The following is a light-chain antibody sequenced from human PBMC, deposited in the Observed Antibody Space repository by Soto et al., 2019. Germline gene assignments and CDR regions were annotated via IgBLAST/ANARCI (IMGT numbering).Light chain of an antibody. J-gene: IGLJ3*02. CDR1: TAAVTSTFY. V-gene: IGLV7-43*01. Sequence: QAVVTQEPSLTVSPGGTATLTCASSTAAVTSTFYANWFQQKPGQSPRALIHATTNRHSWTPARFSGALLGGKAALTLSYVQPEDEADYYCLLYFGGVWVFGGGTQLTVL. CDR2: ATT. CDR3: LLYFGGVWV.